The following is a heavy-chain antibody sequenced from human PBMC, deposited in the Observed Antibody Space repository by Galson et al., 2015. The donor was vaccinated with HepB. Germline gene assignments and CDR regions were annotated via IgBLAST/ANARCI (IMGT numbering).Heavy chain of an antibody. CDR3: ARVRGSNWDAFDI. J-gene: IGHJ3*02. Sequence: ETLSLTCTVSGGSISNNYWSWIRQPPGKGLEWIGYIYYTGSTNSKPSLKSRVSISLDTSSNQFSLKLTSVTAADTAVYYCARVRGSNWDAFDIWGQGTMVTVSS. D-gene: IGHD6-13*01. CDR1: GGSISNNY. CDR2: IYYTGST. V-gene: IGHV4-59*01.